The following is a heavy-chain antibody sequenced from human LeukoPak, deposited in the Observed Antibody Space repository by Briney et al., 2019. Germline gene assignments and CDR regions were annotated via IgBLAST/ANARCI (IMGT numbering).Heavy chain of an antibody. V-gene: IGHV1-69*13. CDR2: IIPIFGTA. CDR1: GGTFSSYA. J-gene: IGHJ4*02. D-gene: IGHD3-16*01. Sequence: GASVKVSCKASGGTFSSYAISWVRQAPGQGLEWMGGIIPIFGTANYAQKFQGRVTITADESTNTAYMELSSLRSEDTAVYYCARGAREGGFDYWGQGTLVTVSS. CDR3: ARGAREGGFDY.